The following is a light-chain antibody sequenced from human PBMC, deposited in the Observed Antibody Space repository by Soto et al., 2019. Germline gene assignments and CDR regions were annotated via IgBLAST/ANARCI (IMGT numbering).Light chain of an antibody. CDR2: KAS. Sequence: DIQMNHSPSTLSASVGDRIIITCRASQSISSWLAWYQQKPGKAPKLLIYKASSLESGVPSRFSGSGSGTEFTLTISSRQPDDSATYFCHQYSASHTFGGGTKVEIK. CDR1: QSISSW. V-gene: IGKV1-5*03. CDR3: HQYSASHT. J-gene: IGKJ4*01.